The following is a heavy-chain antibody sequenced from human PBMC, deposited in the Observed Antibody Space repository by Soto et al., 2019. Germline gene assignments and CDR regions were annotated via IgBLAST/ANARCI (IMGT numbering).Heavy chain of an antibody. Sequence: QITLKESGPTLVKPTQTLTLTCTFSGFSLSSTRVAVGWIRQPPGKALEGLALIYWDDDKRYSPFLKSRLTITKDTTKNPVVLTMTNMDPVDTATYYCAHSVVAGLGYYFDYWGQGTLVTVSS. CDR2: IYWDDDK. V-gene: IGHV2-5*02. CDR1: GFSLSSTRVA. D-gene: IGHD6-19*01. J-gene: IGHJ4*02. CDR3: AHSVVAGLGYYFDY.